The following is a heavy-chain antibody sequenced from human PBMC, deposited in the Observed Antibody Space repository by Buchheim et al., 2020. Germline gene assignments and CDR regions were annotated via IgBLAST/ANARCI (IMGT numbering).Heavy chain of an antibody. Sequence: QVQLVESVGGVVQPGRSLRLSCAASGFTFSSYGMHWVRQAPGKGLEWVAVISYDGSNKYYADSVKGRFTISRDNSKNTLYLQMNSLRAEDTAVYYCAKGVGGSEWPLGYYYYGMDVWGQGTT. V-gene: IGHV3-30*18. CDR3: AKGVGGSEWPLGYYYYGMDV. D-gene: IGHD3-16*01. CDR2: ISYDGSNK. CDR1: GFTFSSYG. J-gene: IGHJ6*02.